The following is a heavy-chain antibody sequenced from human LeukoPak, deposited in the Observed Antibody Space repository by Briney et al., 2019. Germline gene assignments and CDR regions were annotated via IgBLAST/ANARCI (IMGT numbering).Heavy chain of an antibody. CDR2: INPSGGST. CDR1: GYTFTSYY. V-gene: IGHV1-46*01. Sequence: GASVKVSCKASGYTFTSYYMHWVRQAPGQGLEWMGIINPSGGSTSYAQKFQGRVTMTRDTSTSTVYMELSSLRSEDTAVYYCARTIGLWFGEYKQGEYWGQGTLVTVSS. CDR3: ARTIGLWFGEYKQGEY. D-gene: IGHD3-10*01. J-gene: IGHJ4*02.